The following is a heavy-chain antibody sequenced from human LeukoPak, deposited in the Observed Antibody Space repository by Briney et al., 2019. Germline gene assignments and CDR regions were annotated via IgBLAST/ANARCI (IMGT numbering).Heavy chain of an antibody. CDR1: GGSLSGYS. CDR3: ARGHIWPPRRAGPRSPYFDY. J-gene: IGHJ4*02. Sequence: SETLSLTCAVDGGSLSGYSWSWIRQPPGKGLEWIGEITHSGSTNYIPSLKSRVTISVDTSKKQFSLKLSSLTAADTAVYYCARGHIWPPRRAGPRSPYFDYWGQGTLVTVSS. D-gene: IGHD3-3*02. CDR2: ITHSGST. V-gene: IGHV4-34*01.